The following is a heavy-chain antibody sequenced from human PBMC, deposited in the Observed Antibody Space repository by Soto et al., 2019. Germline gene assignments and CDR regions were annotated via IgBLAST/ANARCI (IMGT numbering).Heavy chain of an antibody. CDR3: AREIGGVSHYFDY. D-gene: IGHD3-16*01. CDR2: IYYSGST. V-gene: IGHV4-31*03. CDR1: GGSISSGGYY. J-gene: IGHJ4*02. Sequence: SETLSLTCTVSGGSISSGGYYWSWIRQHPGKGLEWIGYIYYSGSTYYNPSLKSRVTISVDTSKNQFSLKLSSVTAADTAVYYCAREIGGVSHYFDYWGQGTLVTVSS.